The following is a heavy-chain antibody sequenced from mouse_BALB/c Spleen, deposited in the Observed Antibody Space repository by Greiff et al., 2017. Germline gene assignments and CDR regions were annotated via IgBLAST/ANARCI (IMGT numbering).Heavy chain of an antibody. V-gene: IGHV8-8*01. Sequence: QVTLNESGPGLLQPSQTLSLTCSFSGFSFSTSGMGVGWIRQPSGKGQVWLAHIWCDDDKYYNTALKSGLTISKDTAKNQVFLKIASVDAADTATYGCARIGAYAMDYWGQGTSVTVSA. J-gene: IGHJ4*01. CDR1: GFSFSTSGMG. CDR2: IWCDDDK. CDR3: ARIGAYAMDY.